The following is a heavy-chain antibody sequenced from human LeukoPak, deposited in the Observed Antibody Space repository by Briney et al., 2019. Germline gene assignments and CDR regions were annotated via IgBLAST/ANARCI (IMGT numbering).Heavy chain of an antibody. Sequence: ASVKVSCKASGYTXTGXYMHXVXQXPGQXXXXXGXXNPHSGGTNYAQXXQGRVTMTRDTSISTAYMELSRLRSDDTAVYYCARDLLMYYSGSGESTWGQGTLVTVSS. CDR1: GYTXTGXY. V-gene: IGHV1-2*02. D-gene: IGHD3-10*01. CDR2: XNPHSGGT. J-gene: IGHJ5*02. CDR3: ARDLLMYYSGSGEST.